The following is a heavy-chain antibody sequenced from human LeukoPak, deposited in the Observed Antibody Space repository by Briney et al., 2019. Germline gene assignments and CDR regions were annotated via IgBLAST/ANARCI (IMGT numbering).Heavy chain of an antibody. Sequence: QPGGSLRLSCAASGFIFTKYAMSWVRQAPGKGLEWVSGITGSGGSTFYANSVKGRFTISSDSSKNTVHLQMDSLRDEDTAVYYCAKAITMIVVVSAFDIWGQGTMVTVSS. CDR3: AKAITMIVVVSAFDI. CDR1: GFIFTKYA. CDR2: ITGSGGST. D-gene: IGHD3-22*01. V-gene: IGHV3-23*01. J-gene: IGHJ3*02.